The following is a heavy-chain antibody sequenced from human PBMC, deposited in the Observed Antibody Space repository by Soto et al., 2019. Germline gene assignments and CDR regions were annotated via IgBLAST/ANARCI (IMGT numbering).Heavy chain of an antibody. V-gene: IGHV3-7*01. CDR3: ARVANRYFDL. CDR1: GFTFSTYW. J-gene: IGHJ2*01. D-gene: IGHD5-12*01. Sequence: GGSLRLSCAASGFTFSTYWMTWVRLAPGRGLERVANIRQDGLEKYYVDSVKGRFSISRDNANSSLYLQMNSLRAEDTGLYYCARVANRYFDLWGRGTLVTVSS. CDR2: IRQDGLEK.